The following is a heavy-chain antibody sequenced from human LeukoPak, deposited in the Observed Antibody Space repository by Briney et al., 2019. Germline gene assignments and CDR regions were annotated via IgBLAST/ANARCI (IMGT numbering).Heavy chain of an antibody. J-gene: IGHJ4*02. Sequence: GGSLRLSCAASGFTFSDYYMSWIRQAPGKGLEWVSYISSSSGYTNYADSVKGRFTISRDSAKNSLYLQMNSLRAEDTAVYYCARFSDGRGYNYGYFIDYWGQGTMVSVSS. CDR3: ARFSDGRGYNYGYFIDY. V-gene: IGHV3-11*03. D-gene: IGHD5-18*01. CDR1: GFTFSDYY. CDR2: ISSSSGYT.